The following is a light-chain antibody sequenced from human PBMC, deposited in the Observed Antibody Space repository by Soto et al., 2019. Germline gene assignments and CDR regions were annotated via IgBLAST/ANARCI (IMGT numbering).Light chain of an antibody. CDR1: SSDVGGYNY. CDR2: EVS. Sequence: QSALTQPASVSGSPGQSITISCTGTSSDVGGYNYVSWYQQHPGKAPKLMIYEVSNRPSGFSNRFSGSKSGNTASLTISGLQAEYEADYYCSSYTSSSYVVFGGGTKLTVL. J-gene: IGLJ2*01. V-gene: IGLV2-14*01. CDR3: SSYTSSSYVV.